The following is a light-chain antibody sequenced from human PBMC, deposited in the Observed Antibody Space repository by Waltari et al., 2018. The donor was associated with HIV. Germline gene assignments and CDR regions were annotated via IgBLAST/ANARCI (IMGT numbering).Light chain of an antibody. CDR1: QPVGAW. CDR3: HQYSNYLGS. V-gene: IGKV1-5*03. CDR2: RAT. J-gene: IGKJ1*01. Sequence: DIHMTQSPPTLPASIGDRVNITCRASQPVGAWLAWYQQKPGEAPTLLIYRATTVENGAPSRFSGSASGTDFTLAIDSLHPDDFATYYCHQYSNYLGSFGQGTRVQLK.